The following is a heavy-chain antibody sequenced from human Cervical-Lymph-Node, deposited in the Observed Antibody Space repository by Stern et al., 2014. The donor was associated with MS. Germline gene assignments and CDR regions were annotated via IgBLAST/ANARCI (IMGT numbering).Heavy chain of an antibody. Sequence: VQLVQSGAEVKKPASAVKVSCKASGGSFSSYAFNWVRQAPGQGFEWMGGIIPILGTGNYAQKFQGRVTITADESINTVYLEVSSLRPEDTAVYYCARDQRHLGSGNFAFDIWGQGTMVTVSS. D-gene: IGHD3-10*01. CDR3: ARDQRHLGSGNFAFDI. CDR2: IIPILGTG. J-gene: IGHJ3*02. CDR1: GGSFSSYA. V-gene: IGHV1-69*01.